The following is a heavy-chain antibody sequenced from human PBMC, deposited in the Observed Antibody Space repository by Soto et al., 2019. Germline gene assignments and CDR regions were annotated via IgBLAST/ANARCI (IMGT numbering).Heavy chain of an antibody. CDR1: GFSFTNYW. CDR2: IHPGDSDT. CDR3: ARVGVVPEGFYGMDV. J-gene: IGHJ6*02. D-gene: IGHD3-10*01. V-gene: IGHV5-51*01. Sequence: GESLKISCQGSGFSFTNYWIGWVRQMPGKGLEWMGIIHPGDSDTRYSPSFEGQVTLSADKSISTAYLQWSSLKASDTAVYYCARVGVVPEGFYGMDVWGQGTTVTVSS.